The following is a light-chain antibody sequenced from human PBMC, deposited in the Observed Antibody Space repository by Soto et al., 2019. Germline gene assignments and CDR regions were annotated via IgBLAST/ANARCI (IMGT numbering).Light chain of an antibody. CDR2: DAS. Sequence: IHISHSPCPRYPYVPGHITITCRASQGIRDGLSWFQQRPGKVPRLLIYDASSLESGVPSRFSGSGSGTEFTLTISGLQPDDFATYFCQQYYNYSWTFGQGTKVDI. J-gene: IGKJ1*01. CDR3: QQYYNYSWT. CDR1: QGIRDG. V-gene: IGKV1-6*01.